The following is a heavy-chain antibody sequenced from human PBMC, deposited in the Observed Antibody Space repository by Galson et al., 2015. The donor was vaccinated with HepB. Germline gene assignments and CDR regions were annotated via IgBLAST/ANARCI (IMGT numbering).Heavy chain of an antibody. CDR2: INSDGSSA. CDR1: GFTFTNYW. D-gene: IGHD4/OR15-4a*01. J-gene: IGHJ4*02. CDR3: ARDDYHSKQDY. V-gene: IGHV3-74*01. Sequence: SLRLSCAASGFTFTNYWMHWVRQAPGKGLVWVSRINSDGSSATYADSAKGRFTISRDNAKNTVYLQMNSLRVEDTAVYYCARDDYHSKQDYWGQGTLVTVSS.